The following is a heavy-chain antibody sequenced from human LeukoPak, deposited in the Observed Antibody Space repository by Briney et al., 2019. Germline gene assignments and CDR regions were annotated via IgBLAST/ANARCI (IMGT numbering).Heavy chain of an antibody. D-gene: IGHD6-19*01. CDR1: GFTFSSYA. Sequence: GRSLTLSCAASGFTFSSYAMSWVRQAPGRGLEWVSAISGSGGSTYYADSVKGRFTISRDNSKNTLYLQMNSLRAEDTAVYYCAKAVGQWLVEFDYWGQGTLVTVSS. V-gene: IGHV3-23*01. CDR2: ISGSGGST. J-gene: IGHJ4*02. CDR3: AKAVGQWLVEFDY.